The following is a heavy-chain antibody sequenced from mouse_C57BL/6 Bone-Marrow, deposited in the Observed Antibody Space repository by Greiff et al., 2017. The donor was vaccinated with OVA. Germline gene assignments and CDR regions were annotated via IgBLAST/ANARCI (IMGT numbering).Heavy chain of an antibody. J-gene: IGHJ2*01. CDR2: IDPSDSYT. V-gene: IGHV1-69*01. CDR1: GYTFTSYW. Sequence: QVQLQQPGAELVMPGASVKLSCKASGYTFTSYWMHWVKQRPGQGLEWIGEIDPSDSYTNYNQKFKGKSTLTGDKSSSTAYMQLSSLTSEDSAVYYCARLTGHFDYWGQGTTLTVSS. D-gene: IGHD4-1*01. CDR3: ARLTGHFDY.